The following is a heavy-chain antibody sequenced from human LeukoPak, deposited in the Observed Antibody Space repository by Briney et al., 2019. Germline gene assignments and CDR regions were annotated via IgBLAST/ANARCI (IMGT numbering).Heavy chain of an antibody. CDR2: ISSSSSYI. CDR3: ARATGTTGTPDY. V-gene: IGHV3-21*01. J-gene: IGHJ4*02. Sequence: TGGSLRLSCAASGFTFSSYSMNWVRQAPGKGLEWVSSISSSSSYIYYADSVKGRFTISRDDAKNSLYLQMNSLRAEDTAVYYCARATGTTGTPDYWGQGTLVTVSS. CDR1: GFTFSSYS. D-gene: IGHD1-1*01.